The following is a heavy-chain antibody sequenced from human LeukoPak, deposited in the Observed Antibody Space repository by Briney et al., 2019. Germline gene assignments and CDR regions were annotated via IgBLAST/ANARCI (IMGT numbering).Heavy chain of an antibody. D-gene: IGHD3-9*01. J-gene: IGHJ4*02. CDR3: ARDSRGLDYDILTGYPFDY. Sequence: SGGSLRLSCAASGFTFSSYGMHWVRQAPGKGLEWVAVISYDGSNKYYADSVKGRFTISRDNSKNTLYLQMNSLRAEDTAVYYCARDSRGLDYDILTGYPFDYWGQGTLVTVSS. CDR1: GFTFSSYG. CDR2: ISYDGSNK. V-gene: IGHV3-30*03.